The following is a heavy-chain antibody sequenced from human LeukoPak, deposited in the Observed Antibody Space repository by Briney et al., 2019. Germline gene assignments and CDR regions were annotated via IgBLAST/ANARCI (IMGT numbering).Heavy chain of an antibody. J-gene: IGHJ4*02. CDR1: GYTFTSYY. CDR3: ARELGFGVVIPNPYYFDY. V-gene: IGHV1-46*01. Sequence: GASVKVSCKASGYTFTSYYMHWVRQAPGQGLEWMGIINPSGGSTSYAQKFQGRVTMTRDTSTSTVYMELSSLRSEDTAVYYCARELGFGVVIPNPYYFDYWGQGTLVTVSS. D-gene: IGHD3-3*01. CDR2: INPSGGST.